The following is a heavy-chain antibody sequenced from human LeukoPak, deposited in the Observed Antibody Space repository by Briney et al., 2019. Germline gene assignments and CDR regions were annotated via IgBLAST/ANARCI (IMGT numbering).Heavy chain of an antibody. Sequence: PSETLSLTCTVSGGSISSSSYYWGWIRQPPGKGLEWIGSTYYSGSTYYNPSLKSRVTISIDTSKKQFSLRLRSVAAADTAVYFCARGLSSTRRESDYWGQGTLVTVSS. CDR3: ARGLSSTRRESDY. J-gene: IGHJ4*02. CDR2: TYYSGST. CDR1: GGSISSSSYY. V-gene: IGHV4-39*07. D-gene: IGHD2-2*01.